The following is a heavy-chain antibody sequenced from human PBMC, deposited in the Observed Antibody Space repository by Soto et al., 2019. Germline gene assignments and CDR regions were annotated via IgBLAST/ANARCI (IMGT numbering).Heavy chain of an antibody. CDR2: INAGNGNT. CDR3: ARAVAVPADFDY. J-gene: IGHJ4*02. CDR1: GYTFTGYA. Sequence: GASVKVSCKASGYTFTGYAMHWVRQAPGQRLEWMGWINAGNGNTKYSQKFQGRVTITRDTSASTAYMELSSLRSEDTAVYYCARAVAVPADFDYWGQGTLVTFS. D-gene: IGHD6-19*01. V-gene: IGHV1-3*01.